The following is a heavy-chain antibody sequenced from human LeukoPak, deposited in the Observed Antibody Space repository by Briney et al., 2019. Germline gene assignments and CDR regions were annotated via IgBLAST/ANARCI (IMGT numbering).Heavy chain of an antibody. CDR2: ISSSSSYI. V-gene: IGHV3-21*04. D-gene: IGHD1-26*01. CDR1: GFTFSSYA. CDR3: ARGPVGAASD. Sequence: PGRSLRLSCAASGFTFSSYAMHWVRQAPGKGLEWVSSISSSSSYIYYADSVKGRFTISRDNAKNSLYLQMNSLRAEDTALYYCARGPVGAASDWGQGTLVTVSS. J-gene: IGHJ4*02.